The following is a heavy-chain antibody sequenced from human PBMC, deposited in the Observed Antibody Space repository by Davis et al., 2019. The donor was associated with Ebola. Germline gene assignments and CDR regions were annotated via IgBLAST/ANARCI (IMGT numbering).Heavy chain of an antibody. CDR2: IYYSGST. D-gene: IGHD6-19*01. V-gene: IGHV4-59*01. Sequence: PSETLSLTCTVSGCSISSYYWSWIRQPPGKGLEWIGYIYYSGSTNYNPSLKSRVTISVDTSKNQFSLKLSSVTAADTAVHYCAGSIAVAGIHYYYYYGMDVWGQGTTVTVSS. CDR1: GCSISSYY. J-gene: IGHJ6*02. CDR3: AGSIAVAGIHYYYYYGMDV.